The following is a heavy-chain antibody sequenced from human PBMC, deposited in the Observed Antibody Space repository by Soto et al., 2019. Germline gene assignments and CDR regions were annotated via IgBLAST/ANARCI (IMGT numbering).Heavy chain of an antibody. V-gene: IGHV4-30-2*03. J-gene: IGHJ4*01. Sequence: SETLSLTCAVSGGSISSGGYSWSWIRQPPGKGLEWIGYMYHSGSTYYNPSLKSRVTISVDTSNNQLSLKLRSVTAADTAVYYWSRHDGFSSGWIFDYWGHGTLVTVSS. CDR2: MYHSGST. D-gene: IGHD6-19*01. CDR1: GGSISSGGYS. CDR3: SRHDGFSSGWIFDY.